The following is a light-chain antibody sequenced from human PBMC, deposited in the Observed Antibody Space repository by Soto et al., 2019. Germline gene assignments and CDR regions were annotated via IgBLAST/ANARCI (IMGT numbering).Light chain of an antibody. J-gene: IGKJ1*01. CDR1: QSVNSNY. Sequence: EIVLTQSPGTLSLSPGERATLSCRASQSVNSNYFAWYQQKPGQGPRVLIYGASSRATGIQDRFSGRGSGTDYTLTISRLEPEDFAVYYCQQYDTSPRTFGQGTKVEIK. CDR3: QQYDTSPRT. CDR2: GAS. V-gene: IGKV3-20*01.